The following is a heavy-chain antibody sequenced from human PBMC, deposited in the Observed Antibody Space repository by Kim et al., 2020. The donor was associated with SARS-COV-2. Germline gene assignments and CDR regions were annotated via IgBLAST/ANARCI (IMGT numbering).Heavy chain of an antibody. CDR1: GFTFSSYW. V-gene: IGHV3-74*01. Sequence: GGSLRLSCAASGFTFSSYWMHWVRQAPGKGLVWVSRINSDGSSTSYADSVKGRFTISRDNAKNTLYLQMNSLRAEDTAVYYCARGGLGWYPGWFDPWGQGDLGTVSS. CDR3: ARGGLGWYPGWFDP. CDR2: INSDGSST. D-gene: IGHD2-15*01. J-gene: IGHJ5*02.